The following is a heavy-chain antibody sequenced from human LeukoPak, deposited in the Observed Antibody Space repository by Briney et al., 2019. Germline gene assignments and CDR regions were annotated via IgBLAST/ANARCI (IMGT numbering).Heavy chain of an antibody. CDR2: IYYSGST. D-gene: IGHD1-1*01. V-gene: IGHV4-39*01. CDR1: GGSISSSSYY. Sequence: PSETLSLTCTVSGGSISSSSYYWGWIRQPPGKGLEWIGSIYYSGSTYYNPSLKSRVTISVDTSKNQFSLKLSSVTAADTAVYYCARTSTNEGFQHWGQGTLVTVSS. CDR3: ARTSTNEGFQH. J-gene: IGHJ1*01.